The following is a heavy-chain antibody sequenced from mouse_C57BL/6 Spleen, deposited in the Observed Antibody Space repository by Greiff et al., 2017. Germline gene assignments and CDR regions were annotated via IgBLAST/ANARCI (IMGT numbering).Heavy chain of an antibody. CDR3: ARYYYSNLYDYAMDY. CDR1: GFSLTSYG. CDR2: IWSGGST. J-gene: IGHJ4*01. Sequence: QVQLKESGPGLVQPSQSLSITCTVSGFSLTSYGVHWVRQSPGKGLEWLGVIWSGGSTDYNAAFISRLSISKDNSKSQVFFKMNSLQADDTAIYYCARYYYSNLYDYAMDYWGQGTSVTVSS. D-gene: IGHD2-5*01. V-gene: IGHV2-2*01.